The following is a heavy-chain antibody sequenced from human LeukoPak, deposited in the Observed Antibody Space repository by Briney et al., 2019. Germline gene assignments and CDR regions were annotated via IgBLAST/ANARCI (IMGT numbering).Heavy chain of an antibody. D-gene: IGHD3-22*01. CDR3: AKNYYDSSGLY. J-gene: IGHJ4*02. CDR1: GFTFSSYA. Sequence: SGGSLRLSCAASGFTFSSYAMSWVRQAPGKGLEWVSAISGSGGSTHYADSVQGRFIISRDNSKNTLYLQMNSLRAEDTAVYYCAKNYYDSSGLYWGQGTLVTVSS. V-gene: IGHV3-23*01. CDR2: ISGSGGST.